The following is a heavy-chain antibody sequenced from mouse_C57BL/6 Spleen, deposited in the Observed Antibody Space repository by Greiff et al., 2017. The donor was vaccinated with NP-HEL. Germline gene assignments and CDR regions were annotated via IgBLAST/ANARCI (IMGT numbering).Heavy chain of an antibody. D-gene: IGHD1-1*01. Sequence: EVKLMESEGGLVQPGSSMKLSCTASGFTFSDYYMAWVRQVPEKGLEWVANINYDGSSTYYLDSLKSRFIISRDNAKNILYLQMSSLKSEDTATYYCARGSRGAMDYWGQGTSVTVSS. CDR2: INYDGSST. CDR3: ARGSRGAMDY. CDR1: GFTFSDYY. J-gene: IGHJ4*01. V-gene: IGHV5-16*01.